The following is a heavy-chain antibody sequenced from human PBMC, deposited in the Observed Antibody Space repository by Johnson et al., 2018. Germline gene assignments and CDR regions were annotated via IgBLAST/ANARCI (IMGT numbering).Heavy chain of an antibody. CDR2: IMGEGTHP. CDR3: AKDRLSGSSGWYYCGMDV. J-gene: IGHJ6*02. CDR1: GFSFGRFGRYW. V-gene: IGHV3-74*01. Sequence: VQLQESGGGLVQPGGSLRLSCAASGFSFGRFGRYWMHWIRQVPGKGPVWVSRIMGEGTHPIYADSVKGRFTISRDNAKEVVFLQMNIRRAEDTAVYYCAKDRLSGSSGWYYCGMDVWGQGTTVTVSS. D-gene: IGHD6-19*01.